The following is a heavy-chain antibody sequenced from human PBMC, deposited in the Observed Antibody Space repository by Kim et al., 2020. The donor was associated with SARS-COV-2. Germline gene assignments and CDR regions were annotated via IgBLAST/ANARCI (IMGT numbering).Heavy chain of an antibody. V-gene: IGHV3-9*01. J-gene: IGHJ5*02. CDR2: ISWNSGSI. CDR1: GFTFDDYA. CDR3: AKDAGYFDWTYNWFDP. D-gene: IGHD3-9*01. Sequence: GGSLRLSCAASGFTFDDYAMHWVRQAPGKGLEWVSGISWNSGSIGYADSVKGRFTISRDNAKNSLYLQMNSLRAEDTALYYCAKDAGYFDWTYNWFDPWG.